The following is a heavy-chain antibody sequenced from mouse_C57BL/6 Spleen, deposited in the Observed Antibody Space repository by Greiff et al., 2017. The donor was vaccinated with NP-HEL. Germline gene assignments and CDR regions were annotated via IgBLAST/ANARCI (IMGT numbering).Heavy chain of an antibody. CDR3: ARAPTITTAAMDY. J-gene: IGHJ4*01. Sequence: VQLKESGGGLVKPGGSLKLSCAASGFTFSDYGMHWVRQAPEKGLEWVAYISSGSSTIYYADTVKGRFTISRDNAKNTLFLQMTSLRSEDTAMYYCARAPTITTAAMDYWGQGTSVTVSS. D-gene: IGHD1-2*01. CDR1: GFTFSDYG. V-gene: IGHV5-17*01. CDR2: ISSGSSTI.